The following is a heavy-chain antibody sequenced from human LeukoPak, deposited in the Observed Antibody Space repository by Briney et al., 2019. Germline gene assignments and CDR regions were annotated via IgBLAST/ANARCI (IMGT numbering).Heavy chain of an antibody. J-gene: IGHJ4*02. V-gene: IGHV3-23*01. CDR1: GFTFSSYA. CDR3: AKGRNYDFWSGYYVAH. Sequence: GGSLRLSCAASGFTFSSYAVSWVRQAPGKGLEWVSAISGSGGSTYYADSVKGRFTISRDNSKNTLYLQMNSLRAEDTAIYYCAKGRNYDFWSGYYVAHWGQGTLVTVSS. D-gene: IGHD3-3*01. CDR2: ISGSGGST.